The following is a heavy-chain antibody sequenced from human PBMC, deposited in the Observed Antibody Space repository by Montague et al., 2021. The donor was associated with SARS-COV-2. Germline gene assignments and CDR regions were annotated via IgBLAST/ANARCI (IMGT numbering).Heavy chain of an antibody. CDR1: GGSITSTNW. V-gene: IGHV4-4*02. CDR3: ARGDYGDYRDAFDI. J-gene: IGHJ3*02. Sequence: SETLSLTCAVSGGSITSTNWWSWVRQPPGKGLECIGEIHHSGSTNSSPSLKSRVTMSIDKSSNQFSLNLNSVTAADTAVYYCARGDYGDYRDAFDIWGQGTVVTVS. D-gene: IGHD4-17*01. CDR2: IHHSGST.